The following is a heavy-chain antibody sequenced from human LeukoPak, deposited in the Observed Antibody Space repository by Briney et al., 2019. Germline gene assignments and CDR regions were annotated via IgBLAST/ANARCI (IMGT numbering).Heavy chain of an antibody. J-gene: IGHJ4*02. Sequence: ASVKVSCKASGYPFTSHGVIWVRQAPGQGLEWMGWISPYNGNTNYAQNLQGRVTMTTDTSTSTAYMELRRLRSEDTAVYFCARDRSVGRNYNDAVDYWGQGTLVTVSS. CDR1: GYPFTSHG. CDR2: ISPYNGNT. V-gene: IGHV1-18*01. D-gene: IGHD1-1*01. CDR3: ARDRSVGRNYNDAVDY.